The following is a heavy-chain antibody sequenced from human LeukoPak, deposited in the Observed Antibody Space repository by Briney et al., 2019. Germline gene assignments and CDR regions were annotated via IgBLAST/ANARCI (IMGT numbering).Heavy chain of an antibody. J-gene: IGHJ4*02. CDR1: GGSISSSSYY. CDR3: ARRVGIAAAGTEDY. Sequence: PSETLSLTCTVSGGSISSSSYYWGWIRQPAGKGLEWIGSIYYSGSTYYNPSLKSRVTISVGTSKNQFSLKLSSVTAADTAVYYCARRVGIAAAGTEDYWGQGTLVTVSS. D-gene: IGHD6-13*01. V-gene: IGHV4-39*01. CDR2: IYYSGST.